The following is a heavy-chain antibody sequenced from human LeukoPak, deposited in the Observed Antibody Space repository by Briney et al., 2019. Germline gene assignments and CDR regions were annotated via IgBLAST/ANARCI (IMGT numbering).Heavy chain of an antibody. CDR2: ISSSSSTI. D-gene: IGHD2-15*01. Sequence: GGSLRLSCAASGFTFSSYSMNWVRQAPGKGLEWVSYISSSSSTIYYADSVKGRFTISRDNAKNSLYLQMNSLRDEDTAVYYCARETDIVVVVAVPSYYYYGMDVWGQGTTVTASS. V-gene: IGHV3-48*02. CDR3: ARETDIVVVVAVPSYYYYGMDV. CDR1: GFTFSSYS. J-gene: IGHJ6*02.